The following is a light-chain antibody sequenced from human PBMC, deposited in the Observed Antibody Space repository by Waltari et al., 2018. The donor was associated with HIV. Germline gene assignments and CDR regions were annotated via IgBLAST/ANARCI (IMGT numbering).Light chain of an antibody. CDR1: QSISSY. CDR3: QQYDSYWT. V-gene: IGKV1-5*03. CDR2: KAS. J-gene: IGKJ1*01. Sequence: DIQMTQSPSSLSASVGDRVTITCRASQSISSYLNWYQQKPGKPPKPLIFKASTLEFGVPSRFSGRGSGTEFTLTISSLQPDDFATYYCQQYDSYWTFGQGTKVEIK.